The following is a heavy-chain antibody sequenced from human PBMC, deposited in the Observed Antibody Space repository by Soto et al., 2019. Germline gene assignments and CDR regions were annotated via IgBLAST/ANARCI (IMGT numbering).Heavy chain of an antibody. V-gene: IGHV4-59*08. Sequence: SETLSLTCTVSGGSISSYYWSWIRQPPGKGLEWIGYIYYSGSTNYNPSLKSRVTISVDTSKNQFSLKLSSVTAADTAVYYCARRRSRGLRYFVQSNAYGGGGWFDPWGQGTLVTVSS. J-gene: IGHJ5*02. CDR3: ARRRSRGLRYFVQSNAYGGGGWFDP. CDR1: GGSISSYY. D-gene: IGHD3-9*01. CDR2: IYYSGST.